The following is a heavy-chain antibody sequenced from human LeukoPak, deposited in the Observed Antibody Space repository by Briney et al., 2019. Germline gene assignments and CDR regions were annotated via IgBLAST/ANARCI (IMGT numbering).Heavy chain of an antibody. Sequence: GGSLRLSCAASGFTFSNYAMSWVRQAPGKGLEWVSAFSGSGVSTHYADSVKGRFTISRDDSKNTLYLQMNSLRAEDTAVYYCAKGAGPIRVTVTTYYYYYYMDVWGKGTTVTISS. D-gene: IGHD4-17*01. V-gene: IGHV3-23*01. CDR2: FSGSGVST. CDR3: AKGAGPIRVTVTTYYYYYYMDV. CDR1: GFTFSNYA. J-gene: IGHJ6*03.